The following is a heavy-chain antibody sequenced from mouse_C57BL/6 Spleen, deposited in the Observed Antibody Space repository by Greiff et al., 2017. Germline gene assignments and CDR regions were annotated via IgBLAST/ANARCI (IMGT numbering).Heavy chain of an antibody. CDR2: ISYSGST. CDR3: ARSGSRRGYFDY. D-gene: IGHD1-1*01. J-gene: IGHJ2*01. V-gene: IGHV3-1*01. Sequence: EVKVEESGPGMVKPSQSLSLTCTVTGYSITSGYDWHWIRHFPGNKLEWMGYISYSGSTNYNPSLKSRISITHDTSKNHFFLKLNSVTTEDTATYYCARSGSRRGYFDYWGQGTTLTVSS. CDR1: GYSITSGYD.